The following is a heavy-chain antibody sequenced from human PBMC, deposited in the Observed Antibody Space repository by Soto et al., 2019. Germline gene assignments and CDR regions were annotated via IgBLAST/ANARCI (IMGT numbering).Heavy chain of an antibody. CDR1: GGSFSGYY. J-gene: IGHJ6*02. CDR3: ARGRYCSRISCYLPYYYGMDV. V-gene: IGHV4-34*01. Sequence: PSETLSLTCAVYGGSFSGYYWSWIRQPPGKGLEWIGEINHSGSTNYNPSLKSRVTISVDTSKNQFSLKLSSVTAADTAVYYCARGRYCSRISCYLPYYYGMDVWGQGTTVTVSS. CDR2: INHSGST. D-gene: IGHD2-2*01.